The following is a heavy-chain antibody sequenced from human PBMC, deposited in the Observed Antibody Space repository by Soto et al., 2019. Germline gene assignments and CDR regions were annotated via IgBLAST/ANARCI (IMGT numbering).Heavy chain of an antibody. CDR1: GDSISSGGYY. Sequence: PSPTLSLTCTLFGDSISSGGYYWNWILQHPERGLEWIGYVHSSGTTYYNPSLKSRLTMSLDASQNQFSLKLNSLTDADTAVYFCARVPSPFDYYYAMDVWGQGTTVTVSS. D-gene: IGHD3-16*01. CDR3: ARVPSPFDYYYAMDV. CDR2: VHSSGTT. J-gene: IGHJ6*02. V-gene: IGHV4-30-4*01.